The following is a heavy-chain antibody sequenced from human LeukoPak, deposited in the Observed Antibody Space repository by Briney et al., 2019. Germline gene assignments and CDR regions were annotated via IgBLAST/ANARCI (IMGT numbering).Heavy chain of an antibody. J-gene: IGHJ4*02. Sequence: PGGSLRLSCAASGFTFSSYSMNWVRQAPGKGLEWVSYISSSSSTIYYADSVKGRFTISRDNAKNSLYLQINSLRAEDTAVYYCARDYCSSTSCLFGYWGQGTLVTVSS. CDR3: ARDYCSSTSCLFGY. D-gene: IGHD2-2*01. CDR1: GFTFSSYS. CDR2: ISSSSSTI. V-gene: IGHV3-48*01.